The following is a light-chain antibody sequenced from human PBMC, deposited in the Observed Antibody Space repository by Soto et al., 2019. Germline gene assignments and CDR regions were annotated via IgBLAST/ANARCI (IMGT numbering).Light chain of an antibody. Sequence: QSVLTQPRSVSGSPGQSVTISCTGTSSDVGGYDYVSWYQQHPGKPPKLVIYDVTKRPSGVPDRFSGSKSDNTASLTISGVQAEDEADYYCCSYAGSYTWVFGGGTQLTVL. CDR1: SSDVGGYDY. V-gene: IGLV2-11*01. J-gene: IGLJ3*02. CDR2: DVT. CDR3: CSYAGSYTWV.